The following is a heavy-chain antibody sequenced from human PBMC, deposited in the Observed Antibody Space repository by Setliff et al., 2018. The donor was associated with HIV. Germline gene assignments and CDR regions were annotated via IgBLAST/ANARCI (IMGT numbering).Heavy chain of an antibody. D-gene: IGHD2-21*01. CDR1: GFTFSGSA. V-gene: IGHV3-74*01. CDR2: INSDGSYT. Sequence: GGSLRLSCAASGFTFSGSAMHWVRHASGKGLEWVSRINSDGSYTSYAESVKGRFTISRDNSKESLYLQMNSLTTEDTALYYCAKLLGNGGNSDPFDIWGQGTTVTVSS. CDR3: AKLLGNGGNSDPFDI. J-gene: IGHJ3*02.